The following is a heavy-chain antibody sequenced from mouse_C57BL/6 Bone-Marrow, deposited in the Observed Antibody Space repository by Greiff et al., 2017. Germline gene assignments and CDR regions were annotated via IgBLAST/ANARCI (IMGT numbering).Heavy chain of an antibody. CDR2: IDPSNSET. J-gene: IGHJ3*01. Sequence: VQLQQPGAELVRPGSSVKLSCKASGYTFTSYWMHWVKQRPIQGLEWIGNIDPSNSETHYNQKFKDKATLTVDKSSSTAYMQLSSLTSEDSGVYYCARRIGYEGFAYWGQGTLVTVSA. CDR3: ARRIGYEGFAY. V-gene: IGHV1-52*01. CDR1: GYTFTSYW. D-gene: IGHD2-2*01.